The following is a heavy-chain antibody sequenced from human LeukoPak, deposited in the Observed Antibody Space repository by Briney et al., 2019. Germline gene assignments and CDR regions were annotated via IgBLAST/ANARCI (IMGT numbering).Heavy chain of an antibody. CDR3: ARVYCSSTSCYGPSQYFQH. CDR1: GYSISSGYY. J-gene: IGHJ1*01. V-gene: IGHV4-38-2*01. D-gene: IGHD2-2*01. CDR2: IYHSGST. Sequence: PSETLSLTCAVSGYSISSGYYWGWIRQPPGKGLEWIESIYHSGSTYYNPSLKSRVTISVDTSKNQFSLKLSSVTAADTAVYYCARVYCSSTSCYGPSQYFQHWGQGTLVTVSS.